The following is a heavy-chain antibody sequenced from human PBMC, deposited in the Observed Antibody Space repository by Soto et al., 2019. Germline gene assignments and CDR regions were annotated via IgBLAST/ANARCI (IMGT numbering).Heavy chain of an antibody. Sequence: QVQLQQSGPGLVKPSQTLSLTCAISGDSVSSNSAAWNWIRQSPSRVLEWLGRTYYRSKWYNDYAVSVKSRITINPDTSKNQFALQLNSVTPEDTAVYYCARGAVVGPYSSSWYYFDYWGQGTLVTVSS. J-gene: IGHJ4*02. V-gene: IGHV6-1*01. CDR3: ARGAVVGPYSSSWYYFDY. CDR2: TYYRSKWYN. D-gene: IGHD6-13*01. CDR1: GDSVSSNSAA.